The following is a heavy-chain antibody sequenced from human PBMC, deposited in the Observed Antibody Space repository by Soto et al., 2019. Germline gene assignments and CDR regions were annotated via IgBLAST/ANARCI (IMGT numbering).Heavy chain of an antibody. CDR1: GYSFAVYC. Sequence: GESLKISCDGSGYSFAVYCITLVLQKPGKGLEWMGRIDPSDSQTYYSPSFRGHVTISVTKSITTVFLQWSSLRASDTAMYYCARQIYDSDTGPNFQYYFDSWGQGTPVTVSS. CDR2: IDPSDSQT. D-gene: IGHD3-22*01. V-gene: IGHV5-10-1*01. J-gene: IGHJ4*02. CDR3: ARQIYDSDTGPNFQYYFDS.